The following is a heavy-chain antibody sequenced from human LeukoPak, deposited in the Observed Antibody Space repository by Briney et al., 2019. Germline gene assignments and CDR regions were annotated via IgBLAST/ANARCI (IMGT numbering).Heavy chain of an antibody. J-gene: IGHJ4*02. CDR2: INHSGST. D-gene: IGHD1-26*01. Sequence: SEPLSLTCAVYGGSFRGYYWSWIRQPPGKGLEWIGEINHSGSTNYNPSLKSRVTISVDTSKNQFSLKLSSVTAADTAVYYCARGTHGTQNNPVGATDFDYWGQGTLVTVSS. CDR3: ARGTHGTQNNPVGATDFDY. CDR1: GGSFRGYY. V-gene: IGHV4-34*01.